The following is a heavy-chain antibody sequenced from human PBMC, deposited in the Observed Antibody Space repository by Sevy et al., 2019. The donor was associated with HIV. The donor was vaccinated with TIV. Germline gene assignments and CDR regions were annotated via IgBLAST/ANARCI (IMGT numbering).Heavy chain of an antibody. D-gene: IGHD3-10*01. Sequence: SETLSLTCTVFGVSISTHSWSWIRQPPGKGLEYIGYIYYNGNANYNPSFQSRVTISGDTSMNQLSLKLTSVTAADTAVYYCARDMDNFYGMDVWGQGTTVTVSS. CDR3: ARDMDNFYGMDV. J-gene: IGHJ6*02. V-gene: IGHV4-59*11. CDR2: IYYNGNA. CDR1: GVSISTHS.